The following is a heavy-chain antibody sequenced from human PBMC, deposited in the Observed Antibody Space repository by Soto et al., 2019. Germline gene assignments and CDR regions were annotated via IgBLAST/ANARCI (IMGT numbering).Heavy chain of an antibody. Sequence: GESLKISCKGSGYSFTSYWIGWVRQMPGKGLEWMGIIYPGDSDTRYSPSFQGQVTISADKSISTAYLQWSSLKASDTAMYYCARSRYCSGGSCYSTYYYGMDVWGQGTTVTVSS. V-gene: IGHV5-51*01. CDR2: IYPGDSDT. CDR1: GYSFTSYW. J-gene: IGHJ6*02. D-gene: IGHD2-15*01. CDR3: ARSRYCSGGSCYSTYYYGMDV.